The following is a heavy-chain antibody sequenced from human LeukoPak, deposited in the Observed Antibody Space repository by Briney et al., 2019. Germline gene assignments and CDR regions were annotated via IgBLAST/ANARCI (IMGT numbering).Heavy chain of an antibody. V-gene: IGHV4-39*07. J-gene: IGHJ5*02. CDR2: IYYSGST. D-gene: IGHD6-6*01. CDR1: GGSISSSSYY. Sequence: SETLSLTCTVSGGSISSSSYYWGWIRQPPGKGLEWIGSIYYSGSTYYNPSLKSRVTISVDTSKNQFSLKLSSVTAADTAVYYCAREFPREGYSSSSDWFDPWGQGTLVTVSS. CDR3: AREFPREGYSSSSDWFDP.